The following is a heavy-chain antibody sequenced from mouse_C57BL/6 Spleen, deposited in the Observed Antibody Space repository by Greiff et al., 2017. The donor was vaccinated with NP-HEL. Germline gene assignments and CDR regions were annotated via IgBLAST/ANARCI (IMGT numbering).Heavy chain of an antibody. D-gene: IGHD2-1*01. CDR3: ARGDYGNGYYFDY. J-gene: IGHJ2*01. CDR2: INPNNGGT. Sequence: VQLKQSGPELVKPGASVKISCKASGYTFTDYYMNWVKQSHGKSLEWIGDINPNNGGTSYNQKFKGKATLTVDKSSSTAYMELRSLTSEDSAVYYCARGDYGNGYYFDYWGQGTTLTVSS. V-gene: IGHV1-26*01. CDR1: GYTFTDYY.